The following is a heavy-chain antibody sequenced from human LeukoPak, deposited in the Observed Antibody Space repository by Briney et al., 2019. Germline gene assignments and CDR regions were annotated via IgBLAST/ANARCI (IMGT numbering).Heavy chain of an antibody. J-gene: IGHJ3*02. Sequence: PGGSLRLSCAASGFTFSSYAMHWVRQAPGKGLEWVSVISYDGSNKYYADSVKGRFTISRDNSKNTLYLQMNSLRAEDTAVYYCARGGTSRGKNRAFDICGQGKMVTVSS. V-gene: IGHV3-30-3*01. CDR1: GFTFSSYA. D-gene: IGHD2-2*01. CDR2: ISYDGSNK. CDR3: ARGGTSRGKNRAFDI.